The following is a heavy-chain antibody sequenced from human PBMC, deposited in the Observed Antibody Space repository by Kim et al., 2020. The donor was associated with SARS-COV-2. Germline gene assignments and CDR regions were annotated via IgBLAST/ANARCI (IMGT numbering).Heavy chain of an antibody. CDR3: TTEDLTMVRGVIIVVGDY. D-gene: IGHD3-10*01. V-gene: IGHV3-15*01. Sequence: KGRFTISRNDSKNTLYLQMNSLKTEDTAVYYCTTEDLTMVRGVIIVVGDYWGQGTLVTVSS. J-gene: IGHJ4*02.